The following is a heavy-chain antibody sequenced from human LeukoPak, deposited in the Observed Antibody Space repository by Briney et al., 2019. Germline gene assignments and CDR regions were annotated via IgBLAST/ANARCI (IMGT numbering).Heavy chain of an antibody. CDR3: ARFSRLLVPAAIDY. CDR1: GGSISSGGYY. V-gene: IGHV4-30-2*01. CDR2: IYHSGST. J-gene: IGHJ4*02. D-gene: IGHD2-2*01. Sequence: PSESLSLTCTVSGGSISSGGYYWSWIRQPPGKGLEWIGYIYHSGSTYYNPSLKSRVTISVDRSKNQFSLKLSSVTAADTAVYYCARFSRLLVPAAIDYWGQGTLVTVSS.